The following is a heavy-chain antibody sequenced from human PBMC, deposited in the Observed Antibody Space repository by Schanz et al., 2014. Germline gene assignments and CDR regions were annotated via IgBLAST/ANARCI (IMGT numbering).Heavy chain of an antibody. CDR1: GGTFSRLT. Sequence: QVQLVQSGADVKKPGSSVRVSCKASGGTFSRLTFSWVRQAPGQGLEWMGRIIPVLAIADYAQKFQGRVTITADKSTSTVYMELSSLRSEDTAVYYCARDGVDAAAGGNYWGQGTLVTVSS. J-gene: IGHJ4*02. CDR2: IIPVLAIA. D-gene: IGHD6-13*01. CDR3: ARDGVDAAAGGNY. V-gene: IGHV1-69*08.